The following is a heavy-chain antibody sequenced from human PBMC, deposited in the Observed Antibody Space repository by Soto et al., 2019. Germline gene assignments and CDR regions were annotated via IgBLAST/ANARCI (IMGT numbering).Heavy chain of an antibody. Sequence: QITLKESGPTLVRPTQTLTLTCAFSGFSPSTSGVGVGWIRQPPGKALEWLAVIYWDDSKHYSPSLRRRPTITKDTSKNLVVLTMTNMDPMDTGTYYCAHKGPEDWPLDYWGQGTLVIVSS. V-gene: IGHV2-5*02. D-gene: IGHD3-9*01. CDR3: AHKGPEDWPLDY. CDR1: GFSPSTSGVG. CDR2: IYWDDSK. J-gene: IGHJ4*02.